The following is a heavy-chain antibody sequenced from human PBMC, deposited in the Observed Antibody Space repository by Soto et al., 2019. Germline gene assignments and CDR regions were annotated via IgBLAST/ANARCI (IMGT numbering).Heavy chain of an antibody. Sequence: SVKVSCKASGGTFSSYAISWVLQAPGQGLEWMGGIIPIFGTANYAQKFQGRVTITADESTSTAYMELSSLRSEDTAVYYCARDRGQWELPTALGMDVWGQGPTVTLSS. D-gene: IGHD1-26*01. J-gene: IGHJ6*02. CDR3: ARDRGQWELPTALGMDV. CDR2: IIPIFGTA. V-gene: IGHV1-69*13. CDR1: GGTFSSYA.